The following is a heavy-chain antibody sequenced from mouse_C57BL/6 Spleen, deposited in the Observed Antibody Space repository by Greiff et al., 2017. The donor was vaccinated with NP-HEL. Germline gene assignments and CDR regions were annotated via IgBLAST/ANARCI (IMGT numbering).Heavy chain of an antibody. CDR1: GFSLTSYG. V-gene: IGHV2-2*01. Sequence: QVQLKESGPGLVQPSQSLSITCTFSGFSLTSYGVHWFLQSPGKGLEWLGVIWSGGSTDYNAAFISRLSISKDNSKSQVFFKMNSLQADDTAIYYCARNDGSTGGFDYWGQGTTLTVSS. D-gene: IGHD2-3*01. CDR3: ARNDGSTGGFDY. J-gene: IGHJ2*01. CDR2: IWSGGST.